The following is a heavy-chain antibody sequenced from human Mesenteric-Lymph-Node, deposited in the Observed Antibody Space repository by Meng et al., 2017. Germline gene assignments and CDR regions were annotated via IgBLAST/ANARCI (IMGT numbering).Heavy chain of an antibody. Sequence: ASVKVSCKTSGYTFSSYSINWVRQAPGQGLEWMGRINPNSGGTNYAQKFQGRVTMTRDTSISTAYMELSRLRSDDTAVYYCARSFGDLPDYWGQGTLVTVSS. V-gene: IGHV1-2*06. CDR2: INPNSGGT. CDR3: ARSFGDLPDY. CDR1: GYTFSSYS. D-gene: IGHD3-3*01. J-gene: IGHJ4*02.